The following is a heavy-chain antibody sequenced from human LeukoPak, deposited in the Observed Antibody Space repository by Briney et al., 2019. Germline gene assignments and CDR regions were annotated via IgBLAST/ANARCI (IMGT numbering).Heavy chain of an antibody. CDR3: ARHWGTYYYDRSRYYPLDY. J-gene: IGHJ4*02. V-gene: IGHV3-7*01. D-gene: IGHD3-22*01. Sequence: PGGSLRLSCAASGFTFSSYWMSWVRQAPGKGLEWVANIKQDGSEKYYVDSVKGRFTISRDNAKNSLYLQLNSLRAEDTAVYYCARHWGTYYYDRSRYYPLDYWGQGTLVTVSS. CDR1: GFTFSSYW. CDR2: IKQDGSEK.